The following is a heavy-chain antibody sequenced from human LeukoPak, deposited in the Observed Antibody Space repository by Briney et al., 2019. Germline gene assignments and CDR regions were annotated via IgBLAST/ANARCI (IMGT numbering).Heavy chain of an antibody. J-gene: IGHJ5*02. Sequence: SETLSLTCTVSGGSISSGEYYWCWIRQPPGEGLEWIGYIYYSGSTYYNPSLKSRVTISVDTSKNQFSLKLSSVTAADTAVYYCAREPITMTAPNWFDPWGQGTLVTVSS. V-gene: IGHV4-30-4*01. D-gene: IGHD3-22*01. CDR2: IYYSGST. CDR3: AREPITMTAPNWFDP. CDR1: GGSISSGEYY.